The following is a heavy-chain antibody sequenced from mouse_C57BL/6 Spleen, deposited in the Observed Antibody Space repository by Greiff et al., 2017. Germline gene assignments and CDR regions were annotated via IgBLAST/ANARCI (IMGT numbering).Heavy chain of an antibody. V-gene: IGHV5-4*01. Sequence: EVQLVESGGGLVKPGGSLKLSCAASGFTFSSYAMSWVRQTPEKRLEWVATISDGGSYTYYPDNVKGRFTISRDNAKNNLYLQMSHLKSEDTAMYYCARDRSSSYYYAMDYWGQGTSVTVSS. CDR1: GFTFSSYA. CDR3: ARDRSSSYYYAMDY. J-gene: IGHJ4*01. CDR2: ISDGGSYT. D-gene: IGHD1-1*01.